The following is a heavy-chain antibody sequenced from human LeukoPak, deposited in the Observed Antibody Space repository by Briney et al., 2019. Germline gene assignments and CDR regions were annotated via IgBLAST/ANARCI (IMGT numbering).Heavy chain of an antibody. J-gene: IGHJ6*02. D-gene: IGHD6-13*01. Sequence: ASVKASCKASGYTFTSYDINWVRQATGQGLEWMGWMNPNSGNTGYAQKFQGRVTMTRNTSISTAYMELSSLRSEDTAVYYCARGSSWLNYYYYGMDVWGQGTTVTVSS. CDR2: MNPNSGNT. CDR1: GYTFTSYD. V-gene: IGHV1-8*01. CDR3: ARGSSWLNYYYYGMDV.